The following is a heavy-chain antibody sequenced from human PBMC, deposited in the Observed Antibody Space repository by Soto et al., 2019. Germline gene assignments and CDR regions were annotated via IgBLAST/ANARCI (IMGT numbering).Heavy chain of an antibody. Sequence: GESLKISCKGSGYSFSSYRIGWVRQMPGKGLEWMGFIYPAASDTRYSPSFQGQVTISADKSISTAYLQWSSLKASDTAMYYCARLTYGGYYFDYWGQGALVTVSS. CDR1: GYSFSSYR. V-gene: IGHV5-51*01. D-gene: IGHD4-17*01. J-gene: IGHJ4*02. CDR3: ARLTYGGYYFDY. CDR2: IYPAASDT.